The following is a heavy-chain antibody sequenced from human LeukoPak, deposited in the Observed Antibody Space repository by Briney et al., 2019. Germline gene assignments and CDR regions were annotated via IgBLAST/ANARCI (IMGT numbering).Heavy chain of an antibody. J-gene: IGHJ4*02. CDR1: GFTLSSYA. D-gene: IGHD5-12*01. Sequence: GGSLRLSCAASGFTLSSYAMSWVRQAPGKGLEWVSAISGSGGSTYYADSVKGRFTISRDNSKNTLYLQMNSLRAEDTAVYYCATARGVASYFDYWGQGTLVTVSS. CDR2: ISGSGGST. V-gene: IGHV3-23*01. CDR3: ATARGVASYFDY.